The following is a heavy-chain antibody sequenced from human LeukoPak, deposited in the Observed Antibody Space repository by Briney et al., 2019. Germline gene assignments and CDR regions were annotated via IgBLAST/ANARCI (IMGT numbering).Heavy chain of an antibody. CDR3: AKVGYYGDYDPFDY. CDR1: GFTFSTYG. CDR2: IWYDVSNK. J-gene: IGHJ4*02. Sequence: PGGSLRLSCAASGFTFSTYGMHWVRQAPGKGLEWVAVIWYDVSNKYYADSVKGRFTISRDNSKNTLYLQMNSLRAEDTAVYYCAKVGYYGDYDPFDYWGQGTLVTVSS. V-gene: IGHV3-33*06. D-gene: IGHD4-17*01.